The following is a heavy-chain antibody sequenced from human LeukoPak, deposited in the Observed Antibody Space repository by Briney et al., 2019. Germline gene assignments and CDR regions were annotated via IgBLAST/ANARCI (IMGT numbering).Heavy chain of an antibody. J-gene: IGHJ3*02. CDR1: GGSFSGYY. CDR3: ARLDLGYYYDSSGYLAGDAFDI. V-gene: IGHV4-34*01. D-gene: IGHD3-22*01. Sequence: NPSETLSLTCAVYGGSFSGYYWSWIRQPPGKGLEWIGEINHSGSTNYNPSLKSRVTISVDTSKNQLSLKLSSVTAADTAVYYCARLDLGYYYDSSGYLAGDAFDIWGQGTMVTVSS. CDR2: INHSGST.